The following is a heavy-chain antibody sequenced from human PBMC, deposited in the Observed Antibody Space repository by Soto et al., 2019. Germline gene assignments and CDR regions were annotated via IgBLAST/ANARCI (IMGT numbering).Heavy chain of an antibody. CDR3: ARWTYSYADLPRDWFDS. CDR2: IYRGGST. J-gene: IGHJ5*01. V-gene: IGHV4-61*01. D-gene: IGHD5-18*01. CDR1: RGSISSGSYY. Sequence: QVQLQESGPGLVKPSETLSLTCNVSRGSISSGSYYWSWVRQPPGKGLEWFASIYRGGSTNYTPSSKSRDTISVDMSKNQFSLRLRSVIAADTAVSYCARWTYSYADLPRDWFDSWGQGTLVTVSS.